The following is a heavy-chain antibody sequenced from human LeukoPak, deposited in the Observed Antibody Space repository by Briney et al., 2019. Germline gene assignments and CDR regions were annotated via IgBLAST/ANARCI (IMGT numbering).Heavy chain of an antibody. Sequence: SETLSLTCTVSGGSISSSSYYWGWIRQPPGKGLEWIGSIYYSGSTYYNPSLKSRVTISVDTSKNQFSLKLSSVTAADTAVYYCARLSIVPPGGWFDPWGQGTLVTVSS. CDR1: GGSISSSSYY. V-gene: IGHV4-39*07. CDR3: ARLSIVPPGGWFDP. CDR2: IYYSGST. D-gene: IGHD6-6*01. J-gene: IGHJ5*02.